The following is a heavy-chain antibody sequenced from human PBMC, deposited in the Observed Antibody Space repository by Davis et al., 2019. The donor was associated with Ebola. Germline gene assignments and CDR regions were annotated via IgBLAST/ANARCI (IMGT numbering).Heavy chain of an antibody. CDR2: MNPNSGNT. D-gene: IGHD4-23*01. Sequence: AASVQVSCKASGYTFTSYDINWVRQATGQGLEWMGWMNPNSGNTGYAQKFQGRVTMTRNTSISTAYMELSRLRSEDTAVYYCARGATVDNWFDPWGQGTLVTVSS. CDR3: ARGATVDNWFDP. J-gene: IGHJ5*02. CDR1: GYTFTSYD. V-gene: IGHV1-8*01.